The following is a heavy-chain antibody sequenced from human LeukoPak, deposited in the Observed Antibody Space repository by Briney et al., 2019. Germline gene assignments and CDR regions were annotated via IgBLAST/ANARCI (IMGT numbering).Heavy chain of an antibody. D-gene: IGHD3-22*01. CDR2: ISSSGSTI. CDR1: GFTFSGYS. V-gene: IGHV3-48*04. CDR3: AREGEGYYDSSGWYYFDY. Sequence: GGSLRLSCAASGFTFSGYSMDWVRQAPGKGLEWVSYISSSGSTIYYADSVKGRFTISRDNAKNSLYLQMNSLRAEDTAVYYCAREGEGYYDSSGWYYFDYWGQGTLVTVSS. J-gene: IGHJ4*02.